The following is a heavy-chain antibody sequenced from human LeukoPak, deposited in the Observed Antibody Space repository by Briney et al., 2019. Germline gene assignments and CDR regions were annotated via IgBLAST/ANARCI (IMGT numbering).Heavy chain of an antibody. CDR1: GYTFTGYY. Sequence: ASVKVSCKASGYTFTGYYMHWVRQAPGQGLEWMGWINPHRGDTNYAQKFQGRVTMTRDTSISTAYMELSSLRSDDTAVYYCAIITVTTSPFDYWGQGTLVTVFS. CDR2: INPHRGDT. V-gene: IGHV1-2*02. J-gene: IGHJ4*02. D-gene: IGHD4-17*01. CDR3: AIITVTTSPFDY.